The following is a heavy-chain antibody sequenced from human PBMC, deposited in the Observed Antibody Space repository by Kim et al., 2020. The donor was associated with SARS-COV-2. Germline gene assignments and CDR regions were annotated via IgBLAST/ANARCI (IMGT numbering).Heavy chain of an antibody. CDR3: ATLMEGYFDWLPDY. J-gene: IGHJ4*02. CDR1: GFTFSSYS. V-gene: IGHV3-21*01. D-gene: IGHD3-9*01. Sequence: GGSLRLSCAASGFTFSSYSMNWVRQAPGKGLEWVSSISSSSCYIYYADSVKGRFTISRDNAKNSLYLQMNSLRAEDTAVYYCATLMEGYFDWLPDYWGQRTLVTVSS. CDR2: ISSSSCYI.